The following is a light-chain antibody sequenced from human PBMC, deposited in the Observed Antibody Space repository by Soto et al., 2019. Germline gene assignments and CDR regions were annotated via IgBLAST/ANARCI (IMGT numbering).Light chain of an antibody. Sequence: IVLTQSPGILSLSPGDRATLSCRASHSMSNSNLAWYQHKPGQAPRLLIYGASNRATGIPDRFSGSGSGTDFTLTISRLEPEDFAVYYCQQDYNLPITFGQGTRLEIK. J-gene: IGKJ5*01. CDR1: HSMSNSN. CDR2: GAS. V-gene: IGKV3-20*01. CDR3: QQDYNLPIT.